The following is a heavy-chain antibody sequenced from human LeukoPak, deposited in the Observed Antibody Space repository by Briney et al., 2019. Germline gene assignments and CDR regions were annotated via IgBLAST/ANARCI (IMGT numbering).Heavy chain of an antibody. V-gene: IGHV4-59*01. D-gene: IGHD6-6*01. Sequence: SSETLSLTCTVSGVSISSYYWSWVRQPPGKGLEWVGDIYYSGGTNYNPSLKSRLTISLDPSTRQFSMKLSSVTAADTDMSYCAPATRSSSYTNDFDPWGQGTLVTVSS. CDR2: IYYSGGT. CDR3: APATRSSSYTNDFDP. J-gene: IGHJ5*02. CDR1: GVSISSYY.